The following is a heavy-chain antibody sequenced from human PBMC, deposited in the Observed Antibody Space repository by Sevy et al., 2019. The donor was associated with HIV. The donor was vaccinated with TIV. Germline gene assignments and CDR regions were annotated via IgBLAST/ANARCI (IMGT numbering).Heavy chain of an antibody. V-gene: IGHV3-30*03. CDR2: ISYDGSKK. D-gene: IGHD3-9*01. CDR1: GFTFSDYG. J-gene: IGHJ5*02. CDR3: ARADEYVYDNDGQDNWFDP. Sequence: GGSLRLSCAASGFTFSDYGMHWVRQAPGKGLEWVAVISYDGSKKHYVDSVKGRFSISGDNSKNTLFLQMNRLRVEDTAVYYCARADEYVYDNDGQDNWFDPWGQGTLVTVSS.